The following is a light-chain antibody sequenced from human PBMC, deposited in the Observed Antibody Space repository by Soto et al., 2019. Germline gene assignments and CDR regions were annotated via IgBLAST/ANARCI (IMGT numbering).Light chain of an antibody. V-gene: IGLV2-11*01. Sequence: TQPRAVSGYPGPSVTISCTGPSMDVGGSNYVSWYQQHPGKAPKLMIYDVSERPSGVPDRFSGSKSGNTASLTISGLQAEDEADYYCCSYAVTFYVYRTGTKVTVL. CDR1: SMDVGGSNY. J-gene: IGLJ1*01. CDR2: DVS. CDR3: CSYAVTFYV.